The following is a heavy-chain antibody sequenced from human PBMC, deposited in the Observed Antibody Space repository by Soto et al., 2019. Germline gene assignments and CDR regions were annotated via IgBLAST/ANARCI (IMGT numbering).Heavy chain of an antibody. CDR2: ISYDGSNK. Sequence: GGSLRLSCAASGFTFSSYGMHWVRQAPGKGLEWVAVISYDGSNKYYADSVKGRFTISRDNSKNTLYLQMNSLRAEDTAVYYCAKDPDRETDYWGQGTLVTVSS. V-gene: IGHV3-30*18. CDR3: AKDPDRETDY. CDR1: GFTFSSYG. J-gene: IGHJ4*02.